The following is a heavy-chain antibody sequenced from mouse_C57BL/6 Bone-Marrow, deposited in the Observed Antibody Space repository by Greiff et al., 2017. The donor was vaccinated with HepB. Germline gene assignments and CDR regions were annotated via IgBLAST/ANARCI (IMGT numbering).Heavy chain of an antibody. CDR3: ATYDTWFAY. J-gene: IGHJ3*01. CDR1: GFTFSDYG. D-gene: IGHD2-12*01. V-gene: IGHV5-17*01. Sequence: EVHLVESGGGLVKPGGSLKLSCAASGFTFSDYGMHWVRQAPEKGLEWVAYISSGSSTIYYADTVKGRITISRDNAKNTLFLQLTSLRSEDTAMYYCATYDTWFAYWGQGTLVTVSA. CDR2: ISSGSSTI.